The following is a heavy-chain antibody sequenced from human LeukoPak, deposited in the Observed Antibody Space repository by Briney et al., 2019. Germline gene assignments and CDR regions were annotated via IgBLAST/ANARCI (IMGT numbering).Heavy chain of an antibody. Sequence: KPSETLSLTCAVSGGSISSGGYSWSWIRQPPGKGLEWIGYIYHSGSTYYNPSLKSRVTISVDRSKNQFSLKLSSVTAADTAVYYCAGIPTYYYDSSGYAIDYWGQGTLVTVSS. D-gene: IGHD3-22*01. J-gene: IGHJ4*02. V-gene: IGHV4-30-2*01. CDR2: IYHSGST. CDR1: GGSISSGGYS. CDR3: AGIPTYYYDSSGYAIDY.